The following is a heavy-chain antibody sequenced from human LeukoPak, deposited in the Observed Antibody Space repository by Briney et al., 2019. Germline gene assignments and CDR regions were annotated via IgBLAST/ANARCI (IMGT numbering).Heavy chain of an antibody. D-gene: IGHD6-6*01. CDR3: ARAQYSSSSLDY. CDR1: GYTLTELS. CDR2: FDPEDGET. Sequence: ASVKVSCKVSGYTLTELSMHWVRQAPGKGLEWMGGFDPEDGETIYAQKFQGRVTMTEDTSTDTAYMELSSLRSEDTAVYYCARAQYSSSSLDYWGQGTLVTVSS. V-gene: IGHV1-24*01. J-gene: IGHJ4*02.